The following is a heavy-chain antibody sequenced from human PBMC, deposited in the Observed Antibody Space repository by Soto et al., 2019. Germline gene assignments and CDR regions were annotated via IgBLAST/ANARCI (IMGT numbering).Heavy chain of an antibody. CDR2: ISSTSSTI. CDR3: APPGYYGMDV. V-gene: IGHV3-48*02. Sequence: GGSLRLSCAASGFTFSTYRINWVRQAPGKGLEWVAYISSTSSTIDYADSVKGRFTISRDNAKNSLYLQMNSLRDEDTAVYYCAPPGYYGMDVWGQGTTVTVSS. J-gene: IGHJ6*02. CDR1: GFTFSTYR.